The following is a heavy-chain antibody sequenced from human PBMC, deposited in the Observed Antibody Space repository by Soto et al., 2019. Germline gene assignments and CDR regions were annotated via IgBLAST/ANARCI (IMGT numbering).Heavy chain of an antibody. J-gene: IGHJ4*02. CDR1: AIPSIRYP. CDR3: ANRNDYGSGSYFPFDQ. Sequence: WGDLKLSCSASAIPSIRYPMSWVRQAAGKGLEWVSSISGSGGSTYYADSVKGRFTISRDNSKNTLYLQMSSLRAEDTAVYYCANRNDYGSGSYFPFDQWGQGTLVTVSS. D-gene: IGHD3-10*01. CDR2: ISGSGGST. V-gene: IGHV3-23*01.